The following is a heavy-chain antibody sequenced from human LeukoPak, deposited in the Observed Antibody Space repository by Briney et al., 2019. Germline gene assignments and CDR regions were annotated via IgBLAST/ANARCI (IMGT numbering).Heavy chain of an antibody. J-gene: IGHJ6*02. CDR3: ARSLIAEAGRRINGMDV. Sequence: ASVKVSCKASGYTFTSYDINWVRQATGQGLEWMGWMNPNSGNTGYAQKFQGRVTMTRNTSISTAYMELSSLRSEDTAVYYCARSLIAEAGRRINGMDVWGQGTTVTVSS. V-gene: IGHV1-8*01. D-gene: IGHD6-19*01. CDR2: MNPNSGNT. CDR1: GYTFTSYD.